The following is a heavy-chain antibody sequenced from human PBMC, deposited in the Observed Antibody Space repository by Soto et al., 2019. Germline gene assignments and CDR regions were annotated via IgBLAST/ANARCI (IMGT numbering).Heavy chain of an antibody. D-gene: IGHD1-7*01. CDR2: ITGSGGVT. Sequence: LRLSCAASGFVLSTYSMSWVRQAPGKGLEWVSHITGSGGVTYYADSVKGRFTISRDTSSNTLYLQMNSLRAEDTALYYCAKCLQIHWNYDAYHIWGQGTMVTVSS. V-gene: IGHV3-23*01. CDR1: GFVLSTYS. CDR3: AKCLQIHWNYDAYHI. J-gene: IGHJ3*02.